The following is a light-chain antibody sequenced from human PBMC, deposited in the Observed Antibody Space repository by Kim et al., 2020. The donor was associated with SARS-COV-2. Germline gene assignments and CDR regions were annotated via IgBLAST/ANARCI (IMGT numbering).Light chain of an antibody. J-gene: IGKJ2*01. V-gene: IGKV3-20*01. CDR1: QSVSSSY. Sequence: LSPGERATLSCRARQSVSSSYLAWYQQKPGQAPRLLIYGASSRATGIPDRFSGSGSGTDFTLTISRLEPEDFAVYYCQQYGSSPFYFGQGTKLEI. CDR2: GAS. CDR3: QQYGSSPFY.